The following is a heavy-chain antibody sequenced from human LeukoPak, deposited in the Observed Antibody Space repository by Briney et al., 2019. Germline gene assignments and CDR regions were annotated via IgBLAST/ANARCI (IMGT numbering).Heavy chain of an antibody. CDR1: GFTFSDHH. J-gene: IGHJ4*02. CDR2: SKNKGNSYTI. Sequence: GGSLRLSCAGSGFTFSDHHMDWVRQAPGKGLEWVGRSKNKGNSYTIDYAASVKGRFTISRDDSKISLYLQMNSLKTEDTAIYYCAREKAAIGTNWGDYFDSWGQGTLVTVSS. D-gene: IGHD6-13*01. CDR3: AREKAAIGTNWGDYFDS. V-gene: IGHV3-72*01.